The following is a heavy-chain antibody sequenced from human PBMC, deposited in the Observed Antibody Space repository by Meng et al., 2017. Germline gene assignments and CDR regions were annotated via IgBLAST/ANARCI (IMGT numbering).Heavy chain of an antibody. J-gene: IGHJ6*02. D-gene: IGHD2-2*01. CDR1: GFTFSDYY. CDR3: AKLYCSSTSCYAQAKHYYYYYGMDV. Sequence: GESLKISCAASGFTFSDYYMSWIRQAPGKGLEWVSAISGSGGSTYYADSVKGRFTISRDNSKNTLYLQMTSLRAEDTAVYYCAKLYCSSTSCYAQAKHYYYYYGMDVWGQVTT. CDR2: ISGSGGST. V-gene: IGHV3-23*01.